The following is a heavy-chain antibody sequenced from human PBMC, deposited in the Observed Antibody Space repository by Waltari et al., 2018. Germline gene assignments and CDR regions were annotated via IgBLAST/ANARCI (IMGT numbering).Heavy chain of an antibody. J-gene: IGHJ4*02. V-gene: IGHV3-48*03. CDR2: ISSSGSTI. CDR3: ARDSPGASFDY. D-gene: IGHD7-27*01. Sequence: EVQLVESGGGLVQPGGSLRLSCAASGFTFSSNEMNWVRQAPGKGLDWVSYISSSGSTIYYADSMKGRFTISRDNAKNSLYLQMNSLRAEDTAVYYCARDSPGASFDYWGQGTLVTVSS. CDR1: GFTFSSNE.